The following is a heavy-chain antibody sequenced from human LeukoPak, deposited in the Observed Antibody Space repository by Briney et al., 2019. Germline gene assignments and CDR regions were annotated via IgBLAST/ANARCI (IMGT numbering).Heavy chain of an antibody. CDR3: ARGPEDYDAFDI. V-gene: IGHV1-8*01. D-gene: IGHD3-16*01. CDR2: MNPNSGNT. J-gene: IGHJ3*02. Sequence: ASVKVSCKASGYTFTSYDINWVRQATGQGLEWMGWMNPNSGNTGYAQRFQGRVTMTRNTSVSTAYMELSSLRSEVTAVYYCARGPEDYDAFDIWGQGTMVTVSS. CDR1: GYTFTSYD.